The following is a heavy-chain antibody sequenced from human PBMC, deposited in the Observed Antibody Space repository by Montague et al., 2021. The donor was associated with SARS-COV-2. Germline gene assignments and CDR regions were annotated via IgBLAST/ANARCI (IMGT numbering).Heavy chain of an antibody. D-gene: IGHD3-10*01. J-gene: IGHJ5*02. V-gene: IGHV4-38-2*01. CDR3: ARWYYGSGSYHH. CDR1: GHSISSGYY. CDR2: IYHSGGT. Sequence: SETLSLTCSVSGHSISSGYYWGWIRQPPGKGLEWIGNIYHSGGTYYSPSLKSRVTVSVDTSKNQFSLRLSSVTAADASVYYCARWYYGSGSYHHWGQGTLVTVSS.